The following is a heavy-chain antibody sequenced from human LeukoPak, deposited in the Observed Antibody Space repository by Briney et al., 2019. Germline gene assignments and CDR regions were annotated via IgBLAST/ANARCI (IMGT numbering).Heavy chain of an antibody. V-gene: IGHV1-2*06. Sequence: ASVKVSCKASGYTFTGYYMHWVRQAPGQGLEWMGRINPNSGGTNYAQKFQGRVTMTRDTSISTAYMELSRLRSDDTAVYYCARDKYQLLEGGWFDPWGQGTLVIVSS. J-gene: IGHJ5*02. CDR1: GYTFTGYY. CDR3: ARDKYQLLEGGWFDP. D-gene: IGHD2-2*01. CDR2: INPNSGGT.